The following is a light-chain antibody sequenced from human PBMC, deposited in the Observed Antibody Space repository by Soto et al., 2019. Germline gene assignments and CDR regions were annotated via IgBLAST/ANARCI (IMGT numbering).Light chain of an antibody. CDR2: AAT. CDR1: QNIRTY. Sequence: DIQLPQSPSSLSASVGDRVNITCRASQNIRTYLNWYQQKPGKAPTLLIYAATTLQSGVPSTFSGSASGTDFSLTITSLHPGAVATYSCQQSYSTLYTFGQGTKVDI. V-gene: IGKV1-39*01. CDR3: QQSYSTLYT. J-gene: IGKJ2*01.